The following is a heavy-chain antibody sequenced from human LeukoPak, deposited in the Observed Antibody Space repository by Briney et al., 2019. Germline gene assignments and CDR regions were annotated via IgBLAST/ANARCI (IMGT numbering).Heavy chain of an antibody. Sequence: GGSLRLSCAASGFTFSSYAMSWVRQAPGKGLEWVSAISGSGGSTYYADSVKGRFTISRDNSKNTLYLQMNSLRAEDTAVYYCARDFYDSSGFQLSYNWFDPWGQGTLVTVSS. V-gene: IGHV3-23*01. D-gene: IGHD3-22*01. CDR3: ARDFYDSSGFQLSYNWFDP. CDR1: GFTFSSYA. CDR2: ISGSGGST. J-gene: IGHJ5*02.